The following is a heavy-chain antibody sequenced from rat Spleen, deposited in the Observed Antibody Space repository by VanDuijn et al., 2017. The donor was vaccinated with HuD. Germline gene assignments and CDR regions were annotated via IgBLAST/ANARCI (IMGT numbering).Heavy chain of an antibody. D-gene: IGHD5-1*01. Sequence: QVQLKESGPGLVQPSQTLSLTCTVSGFSLTNFGVSWVRQPPGKGLEWLGVIWSGGSTDYNSALKSRLSISRDTSKSQVFLKMNSLQTEDTAIYFCTRANWAPDYWGQGVMVTVSS. CDR2: IWSGGST. J-gene: IGHJ2*01. CDR3: TRANWAPDY. V-gene: IGHV2-15*01. CDR1: GFSLTNFG.